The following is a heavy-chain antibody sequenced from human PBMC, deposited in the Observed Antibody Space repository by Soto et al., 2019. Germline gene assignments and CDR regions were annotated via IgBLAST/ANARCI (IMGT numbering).Heavy chain of an antibody. J-gene: IGHJ4*02. CDR1: GFTFSDYY. CDR2: ISSSSSYT. V-gene: IGHV3-11*06. Sequence: QVQLVESGGGLVKPGGSLRLSCAASGFTFSDYYMSWIRQAPGKGLEWVSYISSSSSYTNYADSVKGRFTISRDNAKNSLYLQMNSLRAEDTAVYYCARALTMIVVSLDYWGQGTLVTVSS. D-gene: IGHD3-22*01. CDR3: ARALTMIVVSLDY.